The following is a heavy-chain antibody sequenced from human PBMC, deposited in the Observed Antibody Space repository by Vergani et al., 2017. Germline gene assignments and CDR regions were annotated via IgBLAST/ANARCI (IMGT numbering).Heavy chain of an antibody. J-gene: IGHJ2*01. CDR2: ISGSGGST. CDR3: ARGKRYCSGGSCPNGWYFDL. Sequence: EVQLLESGGGLVQPGGSLRLSCAASGFTFSSYAMSWVRQAPGKGLEWVSAISGSGGSTYYADSVKGRFPISRDNSKTTLYLQMNSLRAEDTAVYYCARGKRYCSGGSCPNGWYFDLWGRGTLVTVSS. D-gene: IGHD2-15*01. V-gene: IGHV3-23*01. CDR1: GFTFSSYA.